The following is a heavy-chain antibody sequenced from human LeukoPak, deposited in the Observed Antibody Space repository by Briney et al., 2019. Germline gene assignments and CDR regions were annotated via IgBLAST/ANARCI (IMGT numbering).Heavy chain of an antibody. J-gene: IGHJ3*02. V-gene: IGHV4-34*01. D-gene: IGHD3-3*01. CDR3: ARDNITIGI. CDR2: INHSGST. CDR1: GGSFSGYY. Sequence: PSETLSLTCAVYGGSFSGYYWSWIRQPPGKGLEWIGEINHSGSTNYNPSLKSRVTISVDTSKNQFSLKLSSVTAADTAAYYCARDNITIGIWGQGTMVTVSS.